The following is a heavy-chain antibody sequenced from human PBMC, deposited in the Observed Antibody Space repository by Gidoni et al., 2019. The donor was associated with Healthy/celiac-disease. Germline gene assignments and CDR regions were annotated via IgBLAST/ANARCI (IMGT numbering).Heavy chain of an antibody. Sequence: EVQLLESGGGLVQPGGPLRLSCAASGFPFSTYAMSWVRQAPGKGLAWVSAISGSGGSTYYADSVKGRFTISRDNSKNTLYLQMNSLRAEDTAVYYCAKGGYCSGGSCYNYYYYMDVWGKGTTVTVSS. J-gene: IGHJ6*03. V-gene: IGHV3-23*01. CDR3: AKGGYCSGGSCYNYYYYMDV. CDR2: ISGSGGST. CDR1: GFPFSTYA. D-gene: IGHD2-15*01.